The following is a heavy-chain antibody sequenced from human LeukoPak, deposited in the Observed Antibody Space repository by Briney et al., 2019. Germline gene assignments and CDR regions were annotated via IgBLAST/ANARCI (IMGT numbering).Heavy chain of an antibody. J-gene: IGHJ5*02. V-gene: IGHV3-48*03. D-gene: IGHD3-16*01. CDR2: ISSSGSTI. Sequence: PGGSLRLSCAASGFTFSSYGMNWVRQAPGKGLEWLSYISSSGSTIYYADSVKGRFTLSRDNAKKSLYLQMNSLRAEDTAVYYCAKDDNYIRFLSWGQGTLVTVSS. CDR1: GFTFSSYG. CDR3: AKDDNYIRFLS.